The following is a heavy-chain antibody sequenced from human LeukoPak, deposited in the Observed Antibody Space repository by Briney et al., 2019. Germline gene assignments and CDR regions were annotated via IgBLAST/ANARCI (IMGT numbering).Heavy chain of an antibody. Sequence: GGSLRLSRSASGFTFGDYAMSWVRQAPGEGLEWVGFIRSKAYGGTTEYAASVEGRFSISRDDSKSIAYLQMNSPKTEDTAVYYCSRDLNWSFDYWGQGILVTVSS. CDR3: SRDLNWSFDY. CDR1: GFTFGDYA. CDR2: IRSKAYGGTT. D-gene: IGHD1-1*01. J-gene: IGHJ4*02. V-gene: IGHV3-49*04.